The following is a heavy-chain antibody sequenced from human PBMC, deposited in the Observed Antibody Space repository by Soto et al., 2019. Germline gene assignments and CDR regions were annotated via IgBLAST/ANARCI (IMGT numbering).Heavy chain of an antibody. CDR3: AREGGSYYYDSSGYYGY. J-gene: IGHJ4*02. V-gene: IGHV4-39*07. CDR2: IYYSGST. D-gene: IGHD3-22*01. Sequence: PSETLSLTCTVSGGSISSSSYYWGWIRQPPGKGLEWIGNIYYSGSTYYNPSLKSRVTISVDTSKNQFSLKLSSVTAADTAVYYCAREGGSYYYDSSGYYGYWGQGTLVTVSS. CDR1: GGSISSSSYY.